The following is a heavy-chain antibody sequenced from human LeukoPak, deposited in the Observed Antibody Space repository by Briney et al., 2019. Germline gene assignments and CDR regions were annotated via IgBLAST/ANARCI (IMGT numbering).Heavy chain of an antibody. CDR1: GFTFSDHY. Sequence: GGSLRLSCAASGFTFSDHYMSWIRQAPGKGLEWVSSISSGSSYKYYADSVKGRFTISKDNAKNSLYLQMSSLRAEDTAVYFCAGSKSTFDPIDYWGQGTLVTVSS. D-gene: IGHD6-13*01. CDR3: AGSKSTFDPIDY. V-gene: IGHV3-11*06. CDR2: ISSGSSYK. J-gene: IGHJ4*02.